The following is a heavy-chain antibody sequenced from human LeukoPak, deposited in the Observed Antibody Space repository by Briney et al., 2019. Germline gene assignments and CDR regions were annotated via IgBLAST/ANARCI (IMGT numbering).Heavy chain of an antibody. Sequence: SETLSLTCAVYGGSFSGYYWRWIRQPPGKGLEWIGEINHSGSTNYNPSLKGRVTISVDTSKNQFSLKLSSVTAADTAVYYCAREDYGEQNFDYWGQGTLVTVSS. V-gene: IGHV4-34*01. D-gene: IGHD4-17*01. CDR1: GGSFSGYY. J-gene: IGHJ4*02. CDR3: AREDYGEQNFDY. CDR2: INHSGST.